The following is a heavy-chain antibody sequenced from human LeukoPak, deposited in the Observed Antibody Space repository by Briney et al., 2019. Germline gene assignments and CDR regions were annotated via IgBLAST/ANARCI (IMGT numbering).Heavy chain of an antibody. CDR3: ASFEPAYCGGDCYSRFDY. CDR2: ISAYNGNT. Sequence: ASVKVSCKASGYTFTSYGISWVRQAPGQGLEWMGWISAYNGNTNYAQKLQGRVTMTTDTSTSTAYMELRSLRSDGTAVYHCASFEPAYCGGDCYSRFDYWGQGTLVTVSS. D-gene: IGHD2-21*02. CDR1: GYTFTSYG. V-gene: IGHV1-18*01. J-gene: IGHJ4*02.